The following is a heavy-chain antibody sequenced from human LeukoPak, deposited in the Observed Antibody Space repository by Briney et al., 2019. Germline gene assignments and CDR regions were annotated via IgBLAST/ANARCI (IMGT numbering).Heavy chain of an antibody. CDR3: ARGDILNWFDP. J-gene: IGHJ5*02. V-gene: IGHV4-30-2*01. CDR1: GGSISSGGYS. D-gene: IGHD1-26*01. CDR2: IYHSGST. Sequence: SETLSLTCAVSGGSISSGGYSWSWLRQPPGKGLEWIGYIYHSGSTYYNPSLKSRVTISVDRSKNQFSLKLSSVTAADTAVYYCARGDILNWFDPWGQGTLVTVSS.